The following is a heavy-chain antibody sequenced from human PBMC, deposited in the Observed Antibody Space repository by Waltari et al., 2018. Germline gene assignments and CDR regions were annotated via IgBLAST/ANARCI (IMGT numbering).Heavy chain of an antibody. J-gene: IGHJ4*02. D-gene: IGHD1-26*01. CDR3: ARLSGRWELLDY. CDR2: IYYSGST. CDR1: GGSISSSRYY. Sequence: QLQLQESGPGLVKPSETLSLTCTVSGGSISSSRYYWGWIRQPPGKGLEWIGSIYYSGSTYYNPSLKSRVTISVDTSKNQFSLKLSSVTAADTAVYYCARLSGRWELLDYWGQGTLVTVSS. V-gene: IGHV4-39*07.